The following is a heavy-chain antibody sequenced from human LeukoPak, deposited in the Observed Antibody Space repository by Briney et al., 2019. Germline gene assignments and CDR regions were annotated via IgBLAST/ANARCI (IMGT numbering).Heavy chain of an antibody. J-gene: IGHJ4*02. CDR1: GFTFSDFY. V-gene: IGHV3-7*03. Sequence: GGSLRLSCAASGFTFSDFYMSWVRQAPGKGLEWVANINKDGSEEKYVDSVKGRFTISRDNAKNSLYLQMSSLRADDTAVYYCARWPHCQDFWGRGTRVTVSS. CDR2: INKDGSEE. CDR3: ARWPHCQDF.